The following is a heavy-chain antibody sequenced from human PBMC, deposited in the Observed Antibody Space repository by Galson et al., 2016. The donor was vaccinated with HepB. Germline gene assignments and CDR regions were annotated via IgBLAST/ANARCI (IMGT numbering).Heavy chain of an antibody. V-gene: IGHV1-46*01. CDR2: INPSGGST. CDR3: ASECSLGIYCYFDS. CDR1: GYTFTRSY. Sequence: SVKVSCKASGYTFTRSYIHWVRQAPGQGLGWMGIINPSGGSTTYAQKFQGTVTMTRDTSTSTVYMERSSLRSEDTAVYYCASECSLGIYCYFDSWCHGTLVTLSS. D-gene: IGHD5-12*01. J-gene: IGHJ4*01.